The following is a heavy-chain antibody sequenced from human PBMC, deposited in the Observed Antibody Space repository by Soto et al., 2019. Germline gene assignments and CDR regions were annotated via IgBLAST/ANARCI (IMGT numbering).Heavy chain of an antibody. CDR3: ARQLGSGWKGSWFDP. V-gene: IGHV4-39*01. Sequence: PSETLSLTCTVSGGSISSSSYYWGWIRQPPGKGLEWIGSIYYSGSTYYNPSLKSRVTISVDTSKSQFSLKLSSVTAADTAVYYCARQLGSGWKGSWFDPWGQGTLVTVSS. CDR1: GGSISSSSYY. CDR2: IYYSGST. J-gene: IGHJ5*02. D-gene: IGHD6-19*01.